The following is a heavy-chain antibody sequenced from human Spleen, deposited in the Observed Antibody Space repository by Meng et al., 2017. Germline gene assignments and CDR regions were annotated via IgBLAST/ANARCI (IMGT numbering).Heavy chain of an antibody. D-gene: IGHD6-19*01. CDR1: VGSINSGDYY. CDR2: IYYSGST. CDR3: VSSGWYRGPNYFDY. J-gene: IGHJ4*01. V-gene: IGHV4-31*01. Sequence: QVQLPESGPGLVKPSQTLSLTCPVLVGSINSGDYYWSWIRQHPGKGLEWIGYIYYSGSTYYNPSLKSLVTISVDPSKNQFSLMVSSVTAADTAVYYCVSSGWYRGPNYFDYWGQGTLVTVSS.